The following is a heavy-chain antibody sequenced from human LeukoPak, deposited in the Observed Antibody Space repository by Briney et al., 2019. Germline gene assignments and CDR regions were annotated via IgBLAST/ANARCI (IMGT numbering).Heavy chain of an antibody. CDR2: INHSGST. V-gene: IGHV4-34*01. D-gene: IGHD6-13*01. J-gene: IGHJ5*02. CDR3: ARVLAAARNNWFGP. Sequence: PSETLSLTCAVYGGSFSGYYWSWIRQPPGKGLEWIGEINHSGSTNYNPSLKSRVTISEDTSKNQFSLKLSSVTAADTAVYYCARVLAAARNNWFGPWGQGTLVTVS. CDR1: GGSFSGYY.